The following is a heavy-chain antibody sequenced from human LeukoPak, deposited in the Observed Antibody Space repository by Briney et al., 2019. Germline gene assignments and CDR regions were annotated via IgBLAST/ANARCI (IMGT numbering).Heavy chain of an antibody. CDR3: ARDYYDSSGNYFDY. CDR2: ISYDGSNK. Sequence: GGSLRLSCAASGFTFSSYAMHWVRQAPGKGLEWVAVISYDGSNKYYADSVKGRFTISRDNSKNTLYLQMNSLRAEDTAVYYCARDYYDSSGNYFDYWGQGTLVTVSS. J-gene: IGHJ4*02. V-gene: IGHV3-30-3*01. CDR1: GFTFSSYA. D-gene: IGHD3-22*01.